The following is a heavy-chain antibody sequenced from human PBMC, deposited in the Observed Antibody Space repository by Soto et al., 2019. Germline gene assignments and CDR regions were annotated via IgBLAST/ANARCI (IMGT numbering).Heavy chain of an antibody. Sequence: PSETLSITCTVCGGSISSGGYYWSWIRQHPGKGLEWIGYIYYSGSTYYNPSLKSRVTISVDTSKNQFSLKLSSVTAADTAVYYCATTGSGYQNDAFDIWGQGTMVTVSS. D-gene: IGHD3-22*01. V-gene: IGHV4-31*03. CDR2: IYYSGST. CDR3: ATTGSGYQNDAFDI. CDR1: GGSISSGGYY. J-gene: IGHJ3*02.